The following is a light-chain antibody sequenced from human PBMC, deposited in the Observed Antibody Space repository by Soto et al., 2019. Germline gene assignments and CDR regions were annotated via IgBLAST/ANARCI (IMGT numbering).Light chain of an antibody. J-gene: IGKJ4*01. Sequence: EIVMTQSPATLSVSPGERATLSCRASQSVSSNLAWYQQKSGKPPRLVIYDSTLRANGVPDRFGGSRSGTEFTLTINSLEPEDFAVYYCQPYNNWPLTFGGGTKVDIK. CDR3: QPYNNWPLT. CDR1: QSVSSN. V-gene: IGKV3D-15*01. CDR2: DST.